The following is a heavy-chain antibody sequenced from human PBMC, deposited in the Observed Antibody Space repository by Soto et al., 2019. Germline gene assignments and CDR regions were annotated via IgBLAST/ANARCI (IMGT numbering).Heavy chain of an antibody. J-gene: IGHJ4*02. CDR3: ARAVVWDDSYPDDY. Sequence: GSLRLSCAASGFSFSNYGMHWVRQAPGKGLEWVAVIWNDGNNKSYVDSVKGRFTISRDNSKNTVYLQMNSLRAEDTAVYFCARAVVWDDSYPDDYWGQGALVTVSS. CDR1: GFSFSNYG. D-gene: IGHD1-26*01. V-gene: IGHV3-33*01. CDR2: IWNDGNNK.